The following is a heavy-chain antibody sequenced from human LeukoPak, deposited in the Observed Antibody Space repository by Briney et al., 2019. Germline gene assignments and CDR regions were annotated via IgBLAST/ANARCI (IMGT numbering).Heavy chain of an antibody. V-gene: IGHV4-34*01. Sequence: TSETLSLTCAVYGGSFSGYYWSWIRQPPGKGLEWIGEINHSGSTNYNPSLKSRVTISVDTSKNQFSLKLSSVTAADTAVYYCARCRRWFGELYFDLWGRGTLVTVSS. CDR1: GGSFSGYY. J-gene: IGHJ2*01. CDR3: ARCRRWFGELYFDL. D-gene: IGHD3-10*01. CDR2: INHSGST.